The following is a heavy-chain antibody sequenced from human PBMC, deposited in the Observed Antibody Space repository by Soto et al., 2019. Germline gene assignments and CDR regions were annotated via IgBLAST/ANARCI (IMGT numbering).Heavy chain of an antibody. J-gene: IGHJ6*02. CDR3: AKGQVDSSSWYVDYYYGMDV. CDR2: ISYDGSKK. Sequence: VQLVESGGGVVQPGRSLRLSCAASGFTFSSYGMHWVRQAPGKGLEWVAVISYDGSKKYYADSVKGRFTISRDNSKNTLYLQMNSLRAEDTAVYYCAKGQVDSSSWYVDYYYGMDVWGQGTTVTVSS. V-gene: IGHV3-30*18. D-gene: IGHD6-13*01. CDR1: GFTFSSYG.